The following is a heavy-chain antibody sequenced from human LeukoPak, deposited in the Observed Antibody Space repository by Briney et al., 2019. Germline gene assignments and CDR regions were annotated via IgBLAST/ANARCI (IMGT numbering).Heavy chain of an antibody. CDR3: AKDQIGYNKPIDY. CDR2: ISGSGSNT. CDR1: GFTFGNYV. J-gene: IGHJ4*02. D-gene: IGHD5-24*01. V-gene: IGHV3-23*01. Sequence: GGSLRLSCAASGFTFGNYVMNWVRQAPGEGLEWVSAISGSGSNTYYADSVKGRFTISRDNSKNTLYLQVNSLRAEDTAIYYCAKDQIGYNKPIDYWGQGALVTVSS.